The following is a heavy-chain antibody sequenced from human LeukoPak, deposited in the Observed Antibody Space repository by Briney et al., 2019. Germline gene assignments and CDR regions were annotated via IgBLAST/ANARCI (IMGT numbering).Heavy chain of an antibody. CDR2: IKEDGSKT. J-gene: IGHJ4*02. V-gene: IGHV3-7*01. CDR3: APQTMILVL. Sequence: GGSLRLSCVASGFTFSTHWVSWVRQAPGKGLEWVANIKEDGSKTDYADSVEGRFTISRDNAKNSVFLQMNSLRAEDTAIYYCAPQTMILVLGGQGTLVTVSS. CDR1: GFTFSTHW. D-gene: IGHD3-22*01.